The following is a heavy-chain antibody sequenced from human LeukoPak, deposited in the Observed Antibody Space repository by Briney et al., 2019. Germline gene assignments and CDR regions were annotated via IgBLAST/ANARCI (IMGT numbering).Heavy chain of an antibody. Sequence: PSETLSLTCAVYGGSFSGYYWSWIRQPPGKGPEWIGEINHSGSTNYNPSLKSRATISVDTSKNQFSLKLSSVTAADTAVYYCARGRAVTSIYYYYMDVWGKGTTVTVSS. J-gene: IGHJ6*03. CDR2: INHSGST. CDR1: GGSFSGYY. V-gene: IGHV4-34*01. CDR3: ARGRAVTSIYYYYMDV. D-gene: IGHD4-17*01.